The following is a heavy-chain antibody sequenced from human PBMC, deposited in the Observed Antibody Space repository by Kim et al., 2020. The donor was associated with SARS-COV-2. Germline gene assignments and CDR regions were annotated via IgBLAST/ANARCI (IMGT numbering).Heavy chain of an antibody. D-gene: IGHD6-6*01. V-gene: IGHV4-59*01. CDR1: GGSISSYY. J-gene: IGHJ5*02. CDR2: IYYSGST. CDR3: AGAQYSWDWFDP. Sequence: SETLSLTCTVSGGSISSYYWSWIRQPPGKGLEWIGYIYYSGSTNYNPSLKSRVTISVDTSKNQFSLKLSSVTAADTAVYYCAGAQYSWDWFDPWGQGTLVTVSS.